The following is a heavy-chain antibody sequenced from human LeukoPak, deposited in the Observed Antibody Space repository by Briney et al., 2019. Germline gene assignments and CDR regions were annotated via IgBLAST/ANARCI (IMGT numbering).Heavy chain of an antibody. CDR1: GFTFSSYG. Sequence: PGGSLRLSCAASGFTFSSYGMHWVRQAPGKGLEWVAVISYDGSNKYYADSVKGRFTISRDNSKNTLYLQMNSLRAEDTAVYYCAKPLGEFLSATYYYGMDVWGQGTTVTVSS. CDR2: ISYDGSNK. CDR3: AKPLGEFLSATYYYGMDV. V-gene: IGHV3-30*18. D-gene: IGHD3-10*01. J-gene: IGHJ6*02.